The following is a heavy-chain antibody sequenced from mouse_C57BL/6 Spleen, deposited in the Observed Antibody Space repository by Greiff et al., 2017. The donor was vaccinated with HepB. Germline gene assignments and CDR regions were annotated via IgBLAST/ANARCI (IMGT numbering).Heavy chain of an antibody. J-gene: IGHJ2*01. D-gene: IGHD1-1*01. V-gene: IGHV1-69*01. Sequence: QVQLQQPGAELVMPGASVKLSCKASGYTFTSYWMHWVKQRPGQGLEWIGEIDPSDSYTNYNQKFKGKSTLTVDKSSSTAYMQLSSLTSEDSAVYYCARGYYGSGYPLDYWGQGTTLTVSS. CDR2: IDPSDSYT. CDR3: ARGYYGSGYPLDY. CDR1: GYTFTSYW.